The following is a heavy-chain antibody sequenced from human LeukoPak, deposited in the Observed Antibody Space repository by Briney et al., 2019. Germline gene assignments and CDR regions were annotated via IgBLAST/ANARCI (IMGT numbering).Heavy chain of an antibody. D-gene: IGHD6-13*01. CDR1: GGSITSHY. CDR3: ARDTPPQHLVY. Sequence: SETLSLTCTVSGGSITSHYWTWIRQPAGKGLEWIGRIYICGSTNYNPSLRSRVTMSVDTSKNQFSLSLSSVTAADTAVYYCARDTPPQHLVYWGQGILVTVSS. V-gene: IGHV4-4*07. J-gene: IGHJ4*02. CDR2: IYICGST.